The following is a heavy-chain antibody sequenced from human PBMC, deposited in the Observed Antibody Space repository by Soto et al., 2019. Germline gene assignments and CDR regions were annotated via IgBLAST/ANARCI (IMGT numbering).Heavy chain of an antibody. CDR2: ISGYNNNK. CDR3: GRVGAIAPAEGDY. Sequence: QIQLVQSGTEVREPGASVKVSCQASGYTFTSYGIIWVRQAPGQGLELMGWISGYNNNKNYAQKYQARVTMTTDTSTRTAYMELRSLRSDDTAVYYCGRVGAIAPAEGDYWGQGTLVTVSS. D-gene: IGHD6-13*01. V-gene: IGHV1-18*01. J-gene: IGHJ4*02. CDR1: GYTFTSYG.